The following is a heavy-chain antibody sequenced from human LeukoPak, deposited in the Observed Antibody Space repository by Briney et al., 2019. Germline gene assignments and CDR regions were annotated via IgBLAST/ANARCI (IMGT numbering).Heavy chain of an antibody. J-gene: IGHJ4*02. CDR3: ARHGGHSGFDPYDY. Sequence: SETLSLTCAVSGYSISSGYNWAWIRQPPGKGLEWIGSIYHSGSTYYKPSLKSRVTISVDTSKNQFSLKVNSVTAADTAVYYCARHGGHSGFDPYDYWGQGTLVTVSS. CDR2: IYHSGST. D-gene: IGHD5-12*01. V-gene: IGHV4-38-2*01. CDR1: GYSISSGYN.